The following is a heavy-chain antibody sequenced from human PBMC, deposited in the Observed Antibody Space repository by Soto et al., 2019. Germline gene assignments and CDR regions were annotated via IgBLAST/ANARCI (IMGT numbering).Heavy chain of an antibody. J-gene: IGHJ6*04. CDR2: ISAYNGNT. Sequence: ASVKVSCKASGYTFTSYGISWVRQAPGQGLEWMGWISAYNGNTNYAQKLQGRVTMTTDTSTSTAYMELRSLRSDDTAVYYCARDPFLKRILLGGELHFYGMDVGGKGPTATVSS. V-gene: IGHV1-18*01. CDR1: GYTFTSYG. CDR3: ARDPFLKRILLGGELHFYGMDV. D-gene: IGHD1-26*01.